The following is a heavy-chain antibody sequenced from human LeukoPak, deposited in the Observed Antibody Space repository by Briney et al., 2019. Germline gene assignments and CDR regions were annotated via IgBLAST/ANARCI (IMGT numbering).Heavy chain of an antibody. J-gene: IGHJ4*02. D-gene: IGHD6-13*01. CDR3: AKVTSSSPDY. V-gene: IGHV3-30*02. Sequence: GGSLRLSCAASEFTFSSYGMHWVRQAPGKGLEWVAFIRSDGSSKYYTDSVKGRFTISRDNPKNTLYLQMNSLRAEDTAVYYCAKVTSSSPDYWGQGTLVTVSS. CDR1: EFTFSSYG. CDR2: IRSDGSSK.